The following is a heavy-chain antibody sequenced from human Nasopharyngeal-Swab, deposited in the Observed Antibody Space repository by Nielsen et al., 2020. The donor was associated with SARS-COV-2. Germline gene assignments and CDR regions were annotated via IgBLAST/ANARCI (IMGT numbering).Heavy chain of an antibody. CDR1: GGTFSSYA. V-gene: IGHV1-69*04. D-gene: IGHD4-23*01. CDR2: IIPILGIA. J-gene: IGHJ3*02. CDR3: ARGDTWVTVVTRRAFDI. Sequence: SVKVSCKASGGTFSSYAISWVRQAPGRGLEWMGRIIPILGIANYAQKFQGRVTITADKSTSTAYMELSSLRSEDTAVYYCARGDTWVTVVTRRAFDIWGQGTMVTVSS.